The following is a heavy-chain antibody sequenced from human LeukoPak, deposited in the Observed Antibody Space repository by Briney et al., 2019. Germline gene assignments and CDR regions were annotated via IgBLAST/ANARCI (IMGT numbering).Heavy chain of an antibody. J-gene: IGHJ4*02. CDR3: ARDPGTVYYSNNFDH. CDR2: INPNNGDT. CDR1: GYTFTDFY. D-gene: IGHD3-9*01. V-gene: IGHV1-2*02. Sequence: GASVKVSCKASGYTFTDFYMQWVRQAPGQGLEWMGWINPNNGDTKYAQKFLGRVTMTRDTSATTAYMELSRLGSDDTAVYYCARDPGTVYYSNNFDHWGQGTLVTVSS.